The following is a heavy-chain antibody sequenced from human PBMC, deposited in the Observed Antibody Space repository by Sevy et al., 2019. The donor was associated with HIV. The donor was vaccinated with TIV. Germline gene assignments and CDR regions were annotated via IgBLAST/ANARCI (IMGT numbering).Heavy chain of an antibody. Sequence: SETLSLTCTVSGGSISSYYWSWIRQPPGKGLEWIGYIYYSGSTNYNPSLKSRVTISVDTSKNQSSLKLSSVTAADTAVYYCARHKCSSTSCLYYFDYWGQGTLVTVSS. CDR1: GGSISSYY. CDR3: ARHKCSSTSCLYYFDY. D-gene: IGHD2-2*01. J-gene: IGHJ4*02. CDR2: IYYSGST. V-gene: IGHV4-59*08.